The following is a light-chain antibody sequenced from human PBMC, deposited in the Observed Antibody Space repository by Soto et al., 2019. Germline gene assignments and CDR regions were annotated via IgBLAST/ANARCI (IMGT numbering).Light chain of an antibody. CDR3: SSYAGNDNYV. CDR2: EVT. V-gene: IGLV2-8*01. CDR1: SSDVGGYNY. J-gene: IGLJ1*01. Sequence: QSVLAQPASVSGSPGQSITIACTGTSSDVGGYNYVSWYQQHPGKAPKLMIYEVTKRPSGVPDRFSGSKSGNTASLTVSGLRAEDEADYYCSSYAGNDNYVFATGTKVTVL.